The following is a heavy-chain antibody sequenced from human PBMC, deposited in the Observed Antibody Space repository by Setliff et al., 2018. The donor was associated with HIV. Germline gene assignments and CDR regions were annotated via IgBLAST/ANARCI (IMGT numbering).Heavy chain of an antibody. D-gene: IGHD3-10*01. CDR1: GGSISSDY. V-gene: IGHV4-59*01. Sequence: TSETLSLTCTVSGGSISSDYWSWIRQPPGKGMEWIGFIYDSGGTNYNPSLESRVTISVDTSKNQFSLKLSSVTAADTAVYYCARAIGIISLYYFDSWGQGTLVTVSS. CDR3: ARAIGIISLYYFDS. J-gene: IGHJ4*02. CDR2: IYDSGGT.